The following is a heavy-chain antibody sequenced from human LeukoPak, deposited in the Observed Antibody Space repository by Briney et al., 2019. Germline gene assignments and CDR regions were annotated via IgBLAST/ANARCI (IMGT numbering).Heavy chain of an antibody. J-gene: IGHJ4*02. Sequence: GASVKVSCKASGGTVSNSAISWVRQAPGQGLECMGRIIPILGIANYARKFQGRVTITADKSTSTAYMELSSLRSEDTAVYYCVGRPFCSGGSCYSAEYDYWGQGTLVTVSS. V-gene: IGHV1-69*04. CDR3: VGRPFCSGGSCYSAEYDY. D-gene: IGHD2-15*01. CDR1: GGTVSNSA. CDR2: IIPILGIA.